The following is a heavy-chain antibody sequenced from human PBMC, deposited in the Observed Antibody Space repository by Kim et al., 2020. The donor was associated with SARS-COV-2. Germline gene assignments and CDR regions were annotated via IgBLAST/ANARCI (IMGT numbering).Heavy chain of an antibody. V-gene: IGHV3-23*01. CDR2: ISGSGGST. CDR1: GFTFSSYA. CDR3: AKDGSFSVLSFGELLSYAFDI. D-gene: IGHD3-10*01. Sequence: RGSLRLSCAASGFTFSSYAMSWVRQAPGKGLEWVSAISGSGGSTYYADSVKGRFTISRDNSKNTLYLQMNSLRAEDTAVYYCAKDGSFSVLSFGELLSYAFDIWGQGTMVTVSS. J-gene: IGHJ3*02.